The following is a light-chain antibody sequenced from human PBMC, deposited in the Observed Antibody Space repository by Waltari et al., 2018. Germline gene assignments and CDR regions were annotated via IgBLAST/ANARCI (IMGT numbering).Light chain of an antibody. J-gene: IGKJ3*01. CDR1: QSVSSSY. CDR2: GAS. Sequence: EIVLMQSPGTLSLSPGERATLSCRASQSVSSSYFAWYQQKPGQAPRLLIYGASSRATGIPDRFSGSGSGTDFTLTISRLEPEDFAVYYCQQYGSSRIFTFGPGTKVDIK. CDR3: QQYGSSRIFT. V-gene: IGKV3-20*01.